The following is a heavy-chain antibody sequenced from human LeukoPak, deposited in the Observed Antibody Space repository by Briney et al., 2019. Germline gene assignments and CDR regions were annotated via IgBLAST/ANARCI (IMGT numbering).Heavy chain of an antibody. V-gene: IGHV3-48*04. Sequence: PGGSLRLSCAASGFTFSSYGMSWIRQAPGKGLEWVSYISSSGSTIYYADSVKGRFTISRDNAKNSLYLQMDSLRAEDTAVYYCARDLMRVWFGELSSPGYWGQGTLVTVSS. CDR3: ARDLMRVWFGELSSPGY. CDR2: ISSSGSTI. D-gene: IGHD3-10*01. J-gene: IGHJ4*02. CDR1: GFTFSSYG.